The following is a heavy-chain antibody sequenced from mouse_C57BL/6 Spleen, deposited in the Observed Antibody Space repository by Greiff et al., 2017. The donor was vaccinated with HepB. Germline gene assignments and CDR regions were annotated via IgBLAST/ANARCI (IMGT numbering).Heavy chain of an antibody. CDR1: GFTFSSYG. CDR3: ARQRAAQATGFAY. CDR2: ISSGGSYT. Sequence: EVHLVESGGDLVKPGGSLKLSCAASGFTFSSYGMSWVRQTPDKRLEWVATISSGGSYTYYPDSVKGRFTISRDNAKNTLYLQMSSLKSEDTAMYYCARQRAAQATGFAYWGQGTLVTVSA. V-gene: IGHV5-6*01. D-gene: IGHD3-2*02. J-gene: IGHJ3*01.